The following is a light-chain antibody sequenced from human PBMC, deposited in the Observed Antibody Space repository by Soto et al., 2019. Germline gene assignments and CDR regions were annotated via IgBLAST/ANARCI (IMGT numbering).Light chain of an antibody. Sequence: IHVTQSPSSLSASVGDRVTITCRASQRITTYLTWYQQKPGEAPKLLISTSGTLQRGVPSRFTGRGSGTDFTLTITGLQRADFATYFCQQTYNTPYTFGQGTKFEIK. V-gene: IGKV1-39*01. CDR3: QQTYNTPYT. CDR1: QRITTY. J-gene: IGKJ2*01. CDR2: TSG.